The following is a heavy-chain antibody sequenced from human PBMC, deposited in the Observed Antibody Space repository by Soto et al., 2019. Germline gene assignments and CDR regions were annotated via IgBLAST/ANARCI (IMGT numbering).Heavy chain of an antibody. D-gene: IGHD3-22*01. CDR3: AKGQSRGTMIVVVPIGAFDI. J-gene: IGHJ3*02. V-gene: IGHV3-30*18. Sequence: VQLVESGGGVVQPGRSLRLSCAASGFTFSSYGMHWVRQAPGKGLEWVAVISYDGSNKYYADSVKGRFTISRDNSKNTLYLQMNSLRAEDTAVYYCAKGQSRGTMIVVVPIGAFDIWGQGTMVTVSS. CDR1: GFTFSSYG. CDR2: ISYDGSNK.